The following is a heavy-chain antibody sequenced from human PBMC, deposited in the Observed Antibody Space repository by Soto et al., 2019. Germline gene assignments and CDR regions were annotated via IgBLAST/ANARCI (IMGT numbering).Heavy chain of an antibody. V-gene: IGHV1-69*13. Sequence: SVKVYFKASGGTFSRAGISFVRQAPGQGLEWMGGLIPIFGTANYAQKFQGRVTITADESTSTVFMELSSLRSEDTAVYYCARLVTAPIKLYPRVGWFDPWGQGTLVTVPS. J-gene: IGHJ5*02. CDR1: GGTFSRAG. CDR3: ARLVTAPIKLYPRVGWFDP. D-gene: IGHD2-2*02. CDR2: LIPIFGTA.